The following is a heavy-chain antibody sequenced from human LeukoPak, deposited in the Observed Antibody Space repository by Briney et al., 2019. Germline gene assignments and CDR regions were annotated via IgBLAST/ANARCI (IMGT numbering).Heavy chain of an antibody. Sequence: SETLSLTCTVSGGSISTYYWSWIRQPPGKGLEWIGYIYYSGSTNYNPSLKSRVTISVDTSKNQFSLRLTSVTAADTAVYYCARNGGSYTFDYWGQGTLVTVSS. D-gene: IGHD1-26*01. CDR3: ARNGGSYTFDY. V-gene: IGHV4-59*01. CDR1: GGSISTYY. J-gene: IGHJ4*02. CDR2: IYYSGST.